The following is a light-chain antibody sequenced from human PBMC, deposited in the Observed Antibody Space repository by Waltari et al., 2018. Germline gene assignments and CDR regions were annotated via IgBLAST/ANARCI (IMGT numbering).Light chain of an antibody. CDR1: YSNIGNNV. CDR2: RND. CDR3: AAWDDSLNGHWV. Sequence: QSMLTQPPSASGTPGQRVTFSCSGTYSNIGNNVVTCYQQLPGKAPKLLIYRNDQRPSGVPDRFSGSKSGSSASLAIGGLQSDDEADYYCAAWDDSLNGHWVFGGGTKVTVL. J-gene: IGLJ3*02. V-gene: IGLV1-44*01.